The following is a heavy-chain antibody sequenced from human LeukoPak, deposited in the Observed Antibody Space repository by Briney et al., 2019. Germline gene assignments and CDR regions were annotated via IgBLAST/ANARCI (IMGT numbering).Heavy chain of an antibody. CDR1: GGSISSSSYY. CDR2: IYYSGST. CDR3: ARRSTEEDYYYYYYMDV. D-gene: IGHD4-17*01. Sequence: PSETLSLTCTVSGGSISSSSYYWGWIRQPPGKGLEWIGSIYYSGSTYYNPSLKSRVTISVDTSKNQFSLKLRSVTAADTAVYYCARRSTEEDYYYYYYMDVWGKGTTVTVSS. V-gene: IGHV4-39*01. J-gene: IGHJ6*03.